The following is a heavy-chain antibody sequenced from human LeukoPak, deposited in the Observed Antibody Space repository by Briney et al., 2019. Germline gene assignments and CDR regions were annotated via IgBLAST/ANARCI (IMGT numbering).Heavy chain of an antibody. CDR2: MNPNSGNT. D-gene: IGHD3-10*01. CDR1: GSTFTSYD. CDR3: ARAHTMVRGVMTFRY. V-gene: IGHV1-8*01. J-gene: IGHJ4*02. Sequence: GASVKVSCKASGSTFTSYDINWVRQATGQGLEWMGWMNPNSGNTDYAQKFQGRVTMTRNTSISTAYMELSSLRSEDTAVYYCARAHTMVRGVMTFRYWGQGTLVTVSS.